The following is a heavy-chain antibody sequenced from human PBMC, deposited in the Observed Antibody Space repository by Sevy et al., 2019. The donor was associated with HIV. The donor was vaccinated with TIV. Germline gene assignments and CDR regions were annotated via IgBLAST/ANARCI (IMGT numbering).Heavy chain of an antibody. D-gene: IGHD2-21*01. J-gene: IGHJ4*02. CDR1: RFNFSNYA. CDR3: ARDRLLSLLDF. V-gene: IGHV3-30*04. CDR2: ILHDGSNE. Sequence: GGSLRLSCAASRFNFSNYAMHWVCQAPGKGLEWVALILHDGSNEHYADSVKGRFTISRDNSQNTVYLQMNSLRPEDTAVYYCARDRLLSLLDFWGQGTLVTVSS.